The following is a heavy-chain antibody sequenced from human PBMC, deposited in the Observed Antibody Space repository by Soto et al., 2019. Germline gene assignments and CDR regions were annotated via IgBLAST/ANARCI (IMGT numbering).Heavy chain of an antibody. Sequence: GESLKISCKASGYIIKNYWTGWVRQMPGQGLEWMGIIFPDDSDTRYSPSFQGHVTISVDKSTSTAYVQWSSLKASDSAIYYCFRGGVTSRTFDYWGQGTLVTVSS. J-gene: IGHJ4*02. V-gene: IGHV5-51*01. CDR2: IFPDDSDT. CDR3: FRGGVTSRTFDY. D-gene: IGHD3-16*01. CDR1: GYIIKNYW.